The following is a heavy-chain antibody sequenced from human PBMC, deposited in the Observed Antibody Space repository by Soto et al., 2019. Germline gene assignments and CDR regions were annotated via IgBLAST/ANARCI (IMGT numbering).Heavy chain of an antibody. CDR3: TVDTVTVTSHFDI. CDR1: GFTFSDAW. V-gene: IGHV3-15*01. J-gene: IGHJ3*02. Sequence: GGSLRLSCAASGFTFSDAWMSWVRQAPGKGLEWVGRIKSKTDGGTTDYAAPVKGRFTISRADSKNTLYLQRNSMKTAGTDYYSCTVDTVTVTSHFDIWGQGTMVTVSS. CDR2: IKSKTDGGTT. D-gene: IGHD4-17*01.